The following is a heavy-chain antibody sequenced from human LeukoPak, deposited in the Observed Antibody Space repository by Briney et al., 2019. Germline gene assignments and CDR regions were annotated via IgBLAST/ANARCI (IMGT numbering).Heavy chain of an antibody. CDR3: AREHLPPLWFGEFGGYYMDV. J-gene: IGHJ6*03. D-gene: IGHD3-10*01. CDR2: INSDGSST. V-gene: IGHV3-74*01. CDR1: GFTFSSYW. Sequence: PGGSLRLSCAASGFTFSSYWMHWVRQAPGKGLVWVSRINSDGSSTSYADSVKGRFTVSRDNAKNTLYLQMNSLRAEDTAVYYCAREHLPPLWFGEFGGYYMDVWGKGTTVTVSS.